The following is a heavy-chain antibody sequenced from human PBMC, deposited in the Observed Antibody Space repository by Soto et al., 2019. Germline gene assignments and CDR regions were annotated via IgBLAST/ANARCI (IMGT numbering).Heavy chain of an antibody. V-gene: IGHV3-48*01. CDR2: ITGSSSII. J-gene: IGHJ3*01. D-gene: IGHD3-10*01. CDR1: GFTFGTYT. Sequence: LRLSCVASGFTFGTYTMNWVRQAPGKAPEWLSYITGSSSIIYYADSVRGRFTVSRDNAKNSHFLQMNSLRVEDTALYYCARDSPFGGSPHSDAFDLWGPGTLVTVSS. CDR3: ARDSPFGGSPHSDAFDL.